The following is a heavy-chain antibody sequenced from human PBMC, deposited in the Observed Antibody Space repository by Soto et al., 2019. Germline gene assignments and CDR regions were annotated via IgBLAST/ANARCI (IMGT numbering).Heavy chain of an antibody. CDR2: IIPIFGTA. CDR1: RGTFSSYA. J-gene: IGHJ5*02. Sequence: GPSVKVSFKASRGTFSSYAISWVRQAPGQGLEWMGGIIPIFGTANYAQKFQGRVTITADESTSTAYMELSSLRSEDTAVYHCARDHRMTTVTTDWFDPWGQGTLVTVSS. V-gene: IGHV1-69*13. D-gene: IGHD4-17*01. CDR3: ARDHRMTTVTTDWFDP.